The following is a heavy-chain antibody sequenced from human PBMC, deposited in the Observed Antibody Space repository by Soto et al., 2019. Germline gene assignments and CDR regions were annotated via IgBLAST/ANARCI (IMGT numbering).Heavy chain of an antibody. J-gene: IGHJ6*02. CDR2: ISGSGSST. CDR1: GFTFSNYV. Sequence: GESLKISCAASGFTFSNYVMSWVRQAPGRGLEWVSIISGSGSSTYYADSVRGRFTISRDNSKNTLYLQMNSLRAEDTAVYYCAKGDYCSSTSCYPLYYYGMDVWGQGTTVTVYS. CDR3: AKGDYCSSTSCYPLYYYGMDV. V-gene: IGHV3-23*01. D-gene: IGHD2-2*01.